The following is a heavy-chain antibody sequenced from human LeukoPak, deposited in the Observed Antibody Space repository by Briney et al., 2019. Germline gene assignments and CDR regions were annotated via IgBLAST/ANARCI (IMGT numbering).Heavy chain of an antibody. V-gene: IGHV4-30-4*07. D-gene: IGHD2-21*02. CDR2: IYYSGST. Sequence: SETLSLTCAVSGGSISSGGYSWSWIRQPPGKGLEWIGYIYYSGSTYYNPPLKSRVTISVDTSKNQFSLKLSSVTAADTAVYYCARGGAYCGGDCRDAFDIWGQGTMVTVSS. CDR1: GGSISSGGYS. J-gene: IGHJ3*02. CDR3: ARGGAYCGGDCRDAFDI.